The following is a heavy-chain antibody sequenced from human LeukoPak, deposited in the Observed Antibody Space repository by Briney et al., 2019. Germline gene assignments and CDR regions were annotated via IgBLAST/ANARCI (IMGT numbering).Heavy chain of an antibody. J-gene: IGHJ1*01. Sequence: GASVKVSCKASGGTFSHSALHWVRQAPGQGLEWMGGIIPTFGSTNYAQKFQGRVTITTDESTGTAYVELSSLRSDDTAVYFCARDSLTAGGVKYFQHWGQGTLVTVSS. CDR1: GGTFSHSA. CDR2: IIPTFGST. CDR3: ARDSLTAGGVKYFQH. V-gene: IGHV1-69*05. D-gene: IGHD6-13*01.